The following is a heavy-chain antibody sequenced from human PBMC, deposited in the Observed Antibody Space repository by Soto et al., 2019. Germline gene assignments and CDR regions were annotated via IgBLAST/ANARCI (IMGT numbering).Heavy chain of an antibody. D-gene: IGHD3-10*01. CDR1: GFTFSGSW. CDR3: ARGIFGSGTANDY. V-gene: IGHV3-74*01. CDR2: INGDGSGT. J-gene: IGHJ4*02. Sequence: EVQLVESGGGLVQPGGSLRLSCAASGFTFSGSWIHWVRQAPGKGLVWVSRINGDGSGTSYADFVKGRFTISRDDAKNTLFRQMNGLRAEDTAVYYCARGIFGSGTANDYWGQGTLVTVSS.